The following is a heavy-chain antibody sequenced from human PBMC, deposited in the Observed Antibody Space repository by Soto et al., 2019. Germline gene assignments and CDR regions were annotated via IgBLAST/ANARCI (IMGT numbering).Heavy chain of an antibody. V-gene: IGHV2-5*02. CDR2: IYWDDDV. Sequence: GATLVTATQTVTLICTFSGFSLTNTGVGVGWVRQPPGKALEWLALIYWDDDVRYTLSLRSRLTVTKDTSKNQVVLTLTNIDPVDTATYFCAHRLLGDYRCNKFDPLGQGILVTVSS. J-gene: IGHJ5*02. D-gene: IGHD1-26*01. CDR1: GFSLTNTGVG. CDR3: AHRLLGDYRCNKFDP.